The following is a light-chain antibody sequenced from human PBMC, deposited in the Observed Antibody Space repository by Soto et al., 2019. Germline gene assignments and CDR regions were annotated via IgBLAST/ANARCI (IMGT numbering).Light chain of an antibody. Sequence: EIVMTQSPAPLSVSPGESATLSCRASRSVYANLAWYQQRPGQPPRLLIYGAFTRATDIPARFRGSGSGTEFSLTISSVQAEDFAVYYCQQYDVWPFTFGPGTKVDIK. CDR3: QQYDVWPFT. V-gene: IGKV3-15*01. CDR1: RSVYAN. CDR2: GAF. J-gene: IGKJ3*01.